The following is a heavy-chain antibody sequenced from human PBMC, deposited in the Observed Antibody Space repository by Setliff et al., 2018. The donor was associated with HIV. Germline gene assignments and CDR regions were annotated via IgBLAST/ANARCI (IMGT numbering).Heavy chain of an antibody. CDR1: GFTFTSYW. Sequence: ETLRLSCAASGFTFTSYWMIWVRQAPGKGLEWVANINQDGSEKNYVDSVEGRFTISRDNAKNSLYLQMDSLRVEDTTVYYCTRKLAPGHGMDVWGQGTTVTVSS. CDR3: TRKLAPGHGMDV. D-gene: IGHD3-3*02. V-gene: IGHV3-7*01. J-gene: IGHJ6*02. CDR2: INQDGSEK.